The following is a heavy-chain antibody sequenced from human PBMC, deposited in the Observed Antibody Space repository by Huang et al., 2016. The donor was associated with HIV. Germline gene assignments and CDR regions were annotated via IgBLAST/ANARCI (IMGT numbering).Heavy chain of an antibody. V-gene: IGHV3-30-3*01. D-gene: IGHD6-13*01. CDR3: ARRLAAAARGFDY. J-gene: IGHJ4*02. CDR2: ISYDGSNK. Sequence: QVQLVESGGGVVQPGRSLRLSCAASGFTFSSYAMHWVRPTPGKGLAWGAVISYDGSNKNYADSVKGRFTISRDNSKNTLYLQMNSLGAEDTAVYYCARRLAAAARGFDYWGQGTLVTVSS. CDR1: GFTFSSYA.